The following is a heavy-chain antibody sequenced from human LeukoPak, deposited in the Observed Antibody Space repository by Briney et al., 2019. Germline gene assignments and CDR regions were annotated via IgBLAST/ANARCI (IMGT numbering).Heavy chain of an antibody. V-gene: IGHV4-59*01. CDR1: GASISGYY. D-gene: IGHD3-10*01. J-gene: IGHJ5*02. Sequence: SETLSLTCSVSGASISGYYWTWIRQPAGRGLEWIGYIYYSGTTNYNPSLKSRVSMSVDTSKNQFSLKLSSVTAADTAVYYCARTTDNYYGSGSLNWFDPWGQGTLVTVSS. CDR3: ARTTDNYYGSGSLNWFDP. CDR2: IYYSGTT.